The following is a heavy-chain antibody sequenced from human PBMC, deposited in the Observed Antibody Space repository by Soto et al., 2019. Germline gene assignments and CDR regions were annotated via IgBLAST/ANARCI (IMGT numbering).Heavy chain of an antibody. Sequence: PGGPLRLSCAASGFTFSSYSMNWVRQSPGKGLEWGSYISSSSSTIYYADSVKGRFTISRDNAKNSLYLQMNSLRDEDTAVYYCARGLYYYDSSGYWGYWGQGTLVTVSS. D-gene: IGHD3-22*01. V-gene: IGHV3-48*02. J-gene: IGHJ4*02. CDR1: GFTFSSYS. CDR3: ARGLYYYDSSGYWGY. CDR2: ISSSSSTI.